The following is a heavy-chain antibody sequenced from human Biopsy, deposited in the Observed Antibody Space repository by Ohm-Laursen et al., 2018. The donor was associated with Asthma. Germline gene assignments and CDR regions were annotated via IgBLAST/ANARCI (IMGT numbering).Heavy chain of an antibody. Sequence: ASVKVSCKTSGYTFINYAIHWVRQAPGQRLEWMGWINAGNGNTKYSQKFQGRVTISRDTSASTAYMDLSSLRSEDTAVYYCARTYYDFLTGQVIDAFAIWGQGTMVTVSS. CDR1: GYTFINYA. V-gene: IGHV1-3*01. CDR3: ARTYYDFLTGQVIDAFAI. D-gene: IGHD3-9*01. CDR2: INAGNGNT. J-gene: IGHJ3*02.